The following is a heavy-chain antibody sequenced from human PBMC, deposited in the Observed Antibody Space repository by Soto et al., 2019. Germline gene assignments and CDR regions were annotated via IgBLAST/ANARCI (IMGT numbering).Heavy chain of an antibody. J-gene: IGHJ4*02. D-gene: IGHD3-22*01. CDR1: GFTFSTYG. Sequence: GGSMRLSCAASGFTFSTYGMHWVRQPPGKGLEWVAVISSDGKSAHYADPVKGRFSISRDNSKNTLSLQMNSLRVEDTAVYYCAKTITTYSGDSRGRGALVDYWGQGTLVTVSS. CDR3: AKTITTYSGDSRGRGALVDY. V-gene: IGHV3-30*18. CDR2: ISSDGKSA.